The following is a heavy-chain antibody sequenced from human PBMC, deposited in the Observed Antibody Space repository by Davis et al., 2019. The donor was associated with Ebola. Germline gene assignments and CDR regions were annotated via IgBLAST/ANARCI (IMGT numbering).Heavy chain of an antibody. CDR2: ISSSGSTI. D-gene: IGHD4-17*01. CDR3: AKVGGYGDYVGRYYYGMDV. V-gene: IGHV3-11*01. J-gene: IGHJ6*02. Sequence: GESLKISCAASGFTFSDYYMSWIRQAPGKGLEWVSYISSSGSTIYYADSVKGRFTISRDNAKNSLYLQMNSLRAEDTAVYYCAKVGGYGDYVGRYYYGMDVWGQGTTVTVSS. CDR1: GFTFSDYY.